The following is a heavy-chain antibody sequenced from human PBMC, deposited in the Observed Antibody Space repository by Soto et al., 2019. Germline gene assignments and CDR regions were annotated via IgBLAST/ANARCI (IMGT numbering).Heavy chain of an antibody. J-gene: IGHJ4*02. CDR1: GYAFTSYS. V-gene: IGHV1-18*01. CDR2: LSAYNGNT. CDR3: ARHLPPNDY. Sequence: QVQLVQSGAEVKKPGASVKVSCKASGYAFTSYSISWVRQAPGQRLEWMGWLSAYNGNTNYAQKLQGRLTMTTDTSTSTAYTELRSLRSDDTAVYYCARHLPPNDYWGQGTLVTVSS.